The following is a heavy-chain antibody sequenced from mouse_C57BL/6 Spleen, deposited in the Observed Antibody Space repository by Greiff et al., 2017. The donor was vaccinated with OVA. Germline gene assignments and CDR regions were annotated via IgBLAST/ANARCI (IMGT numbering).Heavy chain of an antibody. CDR1: GYTFTSYN. V-gene: IGHV1-12*01. CDR2: IYPGNGDT. CDR3: ARPSYYGSRRAMDY. D-gene: IGHD1-1*01. Sequence: LQQSGAELVRPGASVKMSCKASGYTFTSYNMHWVKQTPRQGLEWIGAIYPGNGDTSYNQKFKGKATLTVDKSSSTAYMQLSSLTSEDSAVYFCARPSYYGSRRAMDYWGQGTSVTVSS. J-gene: IGHJ4*01.